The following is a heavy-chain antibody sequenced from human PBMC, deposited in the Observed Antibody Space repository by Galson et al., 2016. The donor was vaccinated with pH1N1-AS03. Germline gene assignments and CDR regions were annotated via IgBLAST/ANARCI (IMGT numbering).Heavy chain of an antibody. CDR3: AKEVGSSGWFDACDL. J-gene: IGHJ3*01. V-gene: IGHV3-74*01. D-gene: IGHD6-19*01. CDR2: INGDATTT. CDR1: GFSFSTYW. Sequence: SLRLSCAASGFSFSTYWMYWVRQAPGKGLVWLARINGDATTTNYADSVRGRVTISRDNAKNTRHLQMNSLRVEDTANYFCAKEVGSSGWFDACDLWGQGTVVTVSS.